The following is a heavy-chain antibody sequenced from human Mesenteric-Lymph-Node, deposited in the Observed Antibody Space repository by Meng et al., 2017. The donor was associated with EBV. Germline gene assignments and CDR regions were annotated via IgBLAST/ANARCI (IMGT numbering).Heavy chain of an antibody. V-gene: IGHV4-4*02. CDR3: ARNVQSCSGSNCYHWFDP. D-gene: IGHD2-2*01. CDR2: IYHSGGT. Sequence: QERLQGSGPGRLKPSGILPLTCTVSGVTITSNNWWTWVRQPPGKGLEWIGKIYHSGGTNYNPSLESRVTISVDKSTNQFSLRVSSVTAADTAVYYCARNVQSCSGSNCYHWFDPWGQGTLVTVSS. J-gene: IGHJ5*02. CDR1: GVTITSNNW.